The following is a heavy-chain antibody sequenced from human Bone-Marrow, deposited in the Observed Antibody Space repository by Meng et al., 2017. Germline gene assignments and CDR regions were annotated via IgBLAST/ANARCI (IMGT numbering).Heavy chain of an antibody. CDR2: IIPIFGTA. CDR3: ARDSESYYDFWSGYSLLGYYYCGMDV. J-gene: IGHJ6*02. D-gene: IGHD3-3*01. Sequence: SVKVSCKASGYTFSSYAISWVRQAPGQGLEWMGGIIPIFGTANYAQKFQGRVTITADESTSTAYMELSSLRSEDTAVYYCARDSESYYDFWSGYSLLGYYYCGMDVWGQGTTVTVSS. CDR1: GYTFSSYA. V-gene: IGHV1-69*13.